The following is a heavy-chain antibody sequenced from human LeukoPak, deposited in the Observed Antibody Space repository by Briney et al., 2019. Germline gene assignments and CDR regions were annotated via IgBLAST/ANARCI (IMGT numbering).Heavy chain of an antibody. CDR2: ISGGGGST. D-gene: IGHD6-19*01. CDR1: GFTFSSYA. Sequence: PGGSLRLSCAASGFTFSSYAMSWVRQAPGKGLEWVSAISGGGGSTYYADSVKGRFTISRDNSKNTLYLQMNSLRAEDTAVYYCAKSEQWPRNFDYWGQGTLVTVSS. J-gene: IGHJ4*02. CDR3: AKSEQWPRNFDY. V-gene: IGHV3-23*01.